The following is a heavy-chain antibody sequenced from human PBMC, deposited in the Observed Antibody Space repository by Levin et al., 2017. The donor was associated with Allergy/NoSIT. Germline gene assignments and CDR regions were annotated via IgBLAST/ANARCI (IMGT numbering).Heavy chain of an antibody. CDR2: IYYSGST. Sequence: SQTLSLTCTVSGGSISSYYWSWIRQPPGKGLEWIGYIYYSGSTNYNPSLKSRVTISVDTSKNQFSLKLSSVTAADTAVYYCARNYYDSSGYILGVWGQGTLVTVSS. D-gene: IGHD3-22*01. V-gene: IGHV4-59*01. J-gene: IGHJ4*02. CDR3: ARNYYDSSGYILGV. CDR1: GGSISSYY.